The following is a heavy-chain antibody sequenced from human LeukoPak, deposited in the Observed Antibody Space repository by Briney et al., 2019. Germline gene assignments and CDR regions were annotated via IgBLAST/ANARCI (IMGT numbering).Heavy chain of an antibody. V-gene: IGHV3-23*01. CDR3: AKNQGRGYWYFDL. Sequence: GGSLRLSCAASGFTFSSYAMSWVRQAPGKGLEWVSAISGSGDSTYYADFVKGRFTISRDNSKNTLYLQMNSLRAEDTAVYYCAKNQGRGYWYFDLWGRGTLVTVSS. CDR2: ISGSGDST. D-gene: IGHD3-10*01. CDR1: GFTFSSYA. J-gene: IGHJ2*01.